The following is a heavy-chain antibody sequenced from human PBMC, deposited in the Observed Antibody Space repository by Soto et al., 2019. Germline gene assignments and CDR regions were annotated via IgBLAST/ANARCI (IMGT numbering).Heavy chain of an antibody. V-gene: IGHV3-74*01. J-gene: IGHJ6*02. CDR3: GRGVSGIYGMDI. Sequence: EVQLVESGGGLVQPGGSLRLACAAAGFTFSSYWMHWVRQAPGKGLVWISRIIRDGSSTNYADSVKGRFTISRDNAKNTLYLEISSLRADDTAVYFCGRGVSGIYGMDIWSQGTTVIVSS. CDR2: IIRDGSST. CDR1: GFTFSSYW. D-gene: IGHD3-10*01.